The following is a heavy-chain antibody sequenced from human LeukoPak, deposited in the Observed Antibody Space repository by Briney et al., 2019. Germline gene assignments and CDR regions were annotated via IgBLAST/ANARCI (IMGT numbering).Heavy chain of an antibody. Sequence: PGGSLRLSCAASGFSFSSYGMHWVRQAPGRGLEWVAVIWYDGSNEHYTDSVKGRFTIYRDNSKNTVYLQMNSLRAEDTAVYYCAKDSHDCTSGACYAHLDYWGQGTLVTVSS. D-gene: IGHD2-8*01. CDR2: IWYDGSNE. CDR1: GFSFSSYG. V-gene: IGHV3-33*06. CDR3: AKDSHDCTSGACYAHLDY. J-gene: IGHJ4*02.